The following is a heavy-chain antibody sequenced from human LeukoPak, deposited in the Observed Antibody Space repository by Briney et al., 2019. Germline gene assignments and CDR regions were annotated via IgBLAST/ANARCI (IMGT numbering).Heavy chain of an antibody. Sequence: GESLKISCKGSGYSFTTYWIGWVRQMPGKGLEWMGTIYPGDSDTRYSPSFQGQVTISADKSISTAYLQWSSLKASDTAMYYCARGPGYISSRGAFDIWGQGTMVTISS. CDR2: IYPGDSDT. D-gene: IGHD6-19*01. J-gene: IGHJ3*02. CDR1: GYSFTTYW. V-gene: IGHV5-51*01. CDR3: ARGPGYISSRGAFDI.